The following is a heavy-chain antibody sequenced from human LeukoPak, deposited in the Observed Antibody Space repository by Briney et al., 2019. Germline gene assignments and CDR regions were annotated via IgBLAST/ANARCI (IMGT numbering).Heavy chain of an antibody. J-gene: IGHJ4*02. CDR3: ARDKSCGGSCYVDDY. CDR2: IIPIFGTA. D-gene: IGHD2-15*01. Sequence: SVKVSCKASGGTFISYAISWVRQAPGQGLEWMGRIIPIFGTANYAQKFQGRVTITTDESTSTAYMELSSLRSEDTAVYYCARDKSCGGSCYVDDYWGQGTLVTVSS. V-gene: IGHV1-69*05. CDR1: GGTFISYA.